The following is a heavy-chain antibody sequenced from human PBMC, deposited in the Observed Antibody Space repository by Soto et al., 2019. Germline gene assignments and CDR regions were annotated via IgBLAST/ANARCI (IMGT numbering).Heavy chain of an antibody. CDR3: ASGSSQYYYYGMDV. Sequence: SETLSLTCAVYGGSFSGYYWSWIRQPPGKGLEWIGEINHSGSTNYNPSLKSRVTISVDTSKNQFSLKLSSVTAADTAVYYCASGSSQYYYYGMDVWGQGTTVTVSS. CDR1: GGSFSGYY. J-gene: IGHJ6*02. CDR2: INHSGST. V-gene: IGHV4-34*01. D-gene: IGHD6-13*01.